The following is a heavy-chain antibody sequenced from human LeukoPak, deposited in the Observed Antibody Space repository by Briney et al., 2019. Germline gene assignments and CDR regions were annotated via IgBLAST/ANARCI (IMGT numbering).Heavy chain of an antibody. D-gene: IGHD6-13*01. CDR1: GYTFTSYY. Sequence: ASVEVSCKACGYTFTSYYMHWIRQAPGQGLEWMGIYNPSGGSTSYAQKFQGRVTMTRDMSTSTVYMELSSLRSEDTAVYYCARDGGIAALNWFDPWGQGTLVTVSS. J-gene: IGHJ5*02. CDR3: ARDGGIAALNWFDP. V-gene: IGHV1-46*01. CDR2: YNPSGGST.